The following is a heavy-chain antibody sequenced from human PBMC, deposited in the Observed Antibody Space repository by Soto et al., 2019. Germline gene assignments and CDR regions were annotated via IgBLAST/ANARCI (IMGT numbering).Heavy chain of an antibody. Sequence: GGSLRLSCAASGFTFSSYAMRWVRQAPGKGLEWVSAISGSGGSTYYADSVKGRFTISRDNSKNTLNLQMNSLRAEDTAVYYCARCPARGIVTLDAFDIWRQGTMVTVSS. CDR1: GFTFSSYA. CDR3: ARCPARGIVTLDAFDI. CDR2: ISGSGGST. J-gene: IGHJ3*02. V-gene: IGHV3-23*01. D-gene: IGHD3-22*01.